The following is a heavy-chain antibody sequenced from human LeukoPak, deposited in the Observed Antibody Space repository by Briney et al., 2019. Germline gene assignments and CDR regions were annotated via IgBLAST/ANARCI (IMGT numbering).Heavy chain of an antibody. CDR1: AGTISSYY. V-gene: IGHV4-4*07. CDR2: IYTSGST. CDR3: ARDRGCSSTSCYAGIGWFDP. D-gene: IGHD2-2*01. J-gene: IGHJ5*02. Sequence: KPSETLSLNCTVYAGTISSYYWSWIRQPAGQGLEWIGRIYTSGSTNYNPSLKSRVTISVDKSKNQFSLKLSSVTAADTAVYYCARDRGCSSTSCYAGIGWFDPWGQGTLVTVSS.